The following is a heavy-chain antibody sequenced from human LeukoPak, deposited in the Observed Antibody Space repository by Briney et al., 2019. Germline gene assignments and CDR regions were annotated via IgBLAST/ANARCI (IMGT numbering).Heavy chain of an antibody. V-gene: IGHV3-30-3*01. CDR2: ISYDGNKI. CDR3: ARGAGGSSGWSTIRYFDY. Sequence: GGSLRLSCAASEFTFSNYAMHWVRQAPGEGLEWVTGISYDGNKIHYTDSVKGRFTISRDNSKSTLYLQMNSLGVEDAAVYYCARGAGGSSGWSTIRYFDYWGQGTLVTISS. CDR1: EFTFSNYA. D-gene: IGHD6-13*01. J-gene: IGHJ4*02.